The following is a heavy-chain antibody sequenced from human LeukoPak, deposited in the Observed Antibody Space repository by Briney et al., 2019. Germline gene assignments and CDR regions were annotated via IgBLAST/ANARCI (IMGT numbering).Heavy chain of an antibody. J-gene: IGHJ4*02. D-gene: IGHD2-2*01. CDR3: AKEERPIVVIAAAIIDY. V-gene: IGHV3-15*01. CDR1: GFTFSNAW. Sequence: GSLRLSCAASGFTFSNAWMSWVRQAPGKGLEWVGRIKSKTDGGTTGYAAPVKGRFTISRDDSKNTLYLQMNSLRAEDTAVYYCAKEERPIVVIAAAIIDYWGQGTLVTVSS. CDR2: IKSKTDGGTT.